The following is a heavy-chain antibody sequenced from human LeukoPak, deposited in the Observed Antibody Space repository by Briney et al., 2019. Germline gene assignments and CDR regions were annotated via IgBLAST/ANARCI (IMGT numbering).Heavy chain of an antibody. CDR3: ARLPDP. Sequence: PSETLSLTCAVYGGSFSGYYWSWIRQPPGKGLEWIGEINHSGSTNYNPSLKSRVTISVDTSKNQFSLKLISVTASDTAVYYCARLPDPWGQGTLVTVSS. CDR1: GGSFSGYY. CDR2: INHSGST. J-gene: IGHJ5*02. V-gene: IGHV4-34*01.